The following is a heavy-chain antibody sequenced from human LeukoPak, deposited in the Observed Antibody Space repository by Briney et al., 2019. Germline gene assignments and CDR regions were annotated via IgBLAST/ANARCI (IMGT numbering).Heavy chain of an antibody. V-gene: IGHV4-39*07. CDR2: LYDSGST. D-gene: IGHD3-10*01. J-gene: IGHJ3*02. Sequence: PSETLSLTCTVSGGSISSSSYYWDWIRQPPGKGLEWIGNLYDSGSTHYNPSLRSRVTISADTSKNQFSLKLSSVTAADTAVYYCARTYGSGSYFFDIWGQGTMVTVSS. CDR3: ARTYGSGSYFFDI. CDR1: GGSISSSSYY.